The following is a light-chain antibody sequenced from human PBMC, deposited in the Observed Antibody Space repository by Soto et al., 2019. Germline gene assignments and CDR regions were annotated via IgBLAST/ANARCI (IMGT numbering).Light chain of an antibody. CDR1: SANIGAGYD. CDR2: GNS. CDR3: QSYDRSLGGWV. J-gene: IGLJ3*02. V-gene: IGLV1-40*01. Sequence: QSVLTQPPSVSGAPGQRVTISCTGSSANIGAGYDVHWYQQLPGTAPRLLIYGNSNQPSGVPDRFSGSKSGTSASLAITGLRAEDEADYYCQSYDRSLGGWVFGGGTKLTVL.